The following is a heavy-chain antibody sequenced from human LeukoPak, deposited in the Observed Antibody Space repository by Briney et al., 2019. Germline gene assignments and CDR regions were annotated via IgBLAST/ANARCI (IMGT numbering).Heavy chain of an antibody. Sequence: GASVKVSCKASGYTFTSYDINWVRQATGQGLEWMGWMNPNSGNTGYAQKFQGRVTITRNTSISTAYMELSSLRSEDTAVYYCATGRTPVRGTFDIWGQGTMVTVSS. CDR1: GYTFTSYD. V-gene: IGHV1-8*03. J-gene: IGHJ3*02. D-gene: IGHD3-10*01. CDR3: ATGRTPVRGTFDI. CDR2: MNPNSGNT.